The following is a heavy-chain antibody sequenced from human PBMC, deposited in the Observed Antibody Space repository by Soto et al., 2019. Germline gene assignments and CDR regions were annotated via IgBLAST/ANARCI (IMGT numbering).Heavy chain of an antibody. Sequence: LVESGGGVVQPGTSLRLSCAASGFMFKSFVMHWVRQVPGKGLQWVALTSYDGNTKYYGDSVQGRFTVSRDNSKNTLDLQMDSLRLEDTALYYGARWGTTGGLDLWGQGTLVSVSS. CDR2: TSYDGNTK. CDR1: GFMFKSFV. J-gene: IGHJ5*02. D-gene: IGHD3-16*01. CDR3: ARWGTTGGLDL. V-gene: IGHV3-30*19.